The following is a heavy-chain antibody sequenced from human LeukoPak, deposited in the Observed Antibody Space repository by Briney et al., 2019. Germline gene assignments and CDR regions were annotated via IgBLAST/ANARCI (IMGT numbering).Heavy chain of an antibody. Sequence: GGSLRLSCAASASAFNFTTSALTWVRQVPGKGLEWVSSISASGSTPYYAESVKGRFTISKDNSKNTVFLPMTSLRADDTAIYYCAKLGFWSGTFVDYWGQGTLVTVSS. D-gene: IGHD3-3*01. CDR1: ASAFNFTTSA. J-gene: IGHJ4*02. CDR2: ISASGSTP. V-gene: IGHV3-23*01. CDR3: AKLGFWSGTFVDY.